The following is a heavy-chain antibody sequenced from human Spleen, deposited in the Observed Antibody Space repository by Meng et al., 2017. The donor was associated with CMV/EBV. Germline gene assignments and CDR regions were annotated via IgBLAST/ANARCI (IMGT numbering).Heavy chain of an antibody. D-gene: IGHD7-27*01. V-gene: IGHV1-2*02. J-gene: IGHJ4*02. CDR1: GYIFTAYH. CDR2: IHPHRGDT. Sequence: ASVKVSCKASGYIFTAYHIHWVRQAPGQGLEWMGWIHPHRGDTNYAQQFQGRVTLTRDTSINTGYMELTRLTSDDTAVYYCARDNNWGPDYWGQGTLVTVSS. CDR3: ARDNNWGPDY.